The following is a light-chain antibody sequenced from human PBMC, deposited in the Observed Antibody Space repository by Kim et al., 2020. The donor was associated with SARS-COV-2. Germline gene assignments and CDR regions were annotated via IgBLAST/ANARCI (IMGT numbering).Light chain of an antibody. J-gene: IGLJ3*02. CDR1: NIGSKS. V-gene: IGLV3-21*04. CDR2: YDS. Sequence: APRNTPRITGGGNNIGSKSGTLYQQKPGQAPVLGIYYDSDRPSGIPERFSGSNSGNTDTLTISRVEAGDEADYYCQVWDSSSDCWVFGGGTQLTVL. CDR3: QVWDSSSDCWV.